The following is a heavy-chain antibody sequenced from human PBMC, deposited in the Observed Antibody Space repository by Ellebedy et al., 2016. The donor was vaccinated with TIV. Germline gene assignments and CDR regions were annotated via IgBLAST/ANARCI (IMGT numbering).Heavy chain of an antibody. CDR1: GFSLSTSGVG. CDR2: IYWDDDK. CDR3: AHTSYDILTGLFWFDP. Sequence: SGPTLVXPTQTLTLTCTFSGFSLSTSGVGVGWIRQPPGKALEWLALIYWDDDKRYSPSLKSRLTITKDTSKNQVVLTMTNMDPVDTATYYCAHTSYDILTGLFWFDPWGQGTLVTVSS. V-gene: IGHV2-5*02. J-gene: IGHJ5*02. D-gene: IGHD3-9*01.